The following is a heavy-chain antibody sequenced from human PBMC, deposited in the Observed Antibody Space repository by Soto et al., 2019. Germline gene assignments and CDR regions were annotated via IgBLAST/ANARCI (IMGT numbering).Heavy chain of an antibody. CDR3: AKDLRYSSSWYYYYYGMDV. J-gene: IGHJ6*02. CDR2: ISGSGGST. D-gene: IGHD6-13*01. Sequence: EVQLLESGGGLVQPGGSLRLSCAASGFTFSSYAMSWVRQAPGNGLEWVSAISGSGGSTYYADSVKGRFTISRDNSKNTLYLQMNSLRAEDTAVYYCAKDLRYSSSWYYYYYGMDVWGQGTTVTVS. CDR1: GFTFSSYA. V-gene: IGHV3-23*01.